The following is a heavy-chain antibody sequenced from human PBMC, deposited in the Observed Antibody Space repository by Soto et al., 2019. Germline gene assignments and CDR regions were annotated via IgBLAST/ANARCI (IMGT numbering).Heavy chain of an antibody. CDR3: ARDRTSTLVDRYYSMDV. CDR1: GGTFSNYG. CDR2: IIPMFGTS. D-gene: IGHD1-26*01. Sequence: QVQLVQSGAEVKKPGSSVKGSCKASGGTFSNYGISWVRQAPGQGLEWMGGIIPMFGTSNYAQKFQGRVTITADASTSTAYMELSSLRSEDTAVYYCARDRTSTLVDRYYSMDVWGQGTTVTVSS. J-gene: IGHJ6*02. V-gene: IGHV1-69*01.